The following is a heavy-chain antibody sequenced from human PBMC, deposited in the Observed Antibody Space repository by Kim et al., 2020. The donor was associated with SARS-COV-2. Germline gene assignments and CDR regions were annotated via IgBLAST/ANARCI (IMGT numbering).Heavy chain of an antibody. CDR3: GRCTAGVS. V-gene: IGHV3-7*01. CDR2: ISEDGSTK. D-gene: IGHD2-21*02. CDR1: GFTFSASW. J-gene: IGHJ1*01. Sequence: GGSLRLSCAASGFTFSASWMTWVRQSPGKGLDVVAYISEDGSTKSYVDSVKGRFTISRDNAKKSLYLQMSSLRAEDSALYYCGRCTAGVSWGQGALV.